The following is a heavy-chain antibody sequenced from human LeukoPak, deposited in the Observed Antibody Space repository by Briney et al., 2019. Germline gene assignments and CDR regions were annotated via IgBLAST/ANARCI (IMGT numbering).Heavy chain of an antibody. CDR2: INPNSGGT. CDR1: GYTFTGYY. Sequence: GASVKVSCKASGYTFTGYYMHWVRQAPGQGLEWMGWINPNSGGTNYAQKFQGWVTMTRDTSISTAYMELSSLRSEDTAVYYCARDSSEFRSLLFHWGQGTLVTVSS. J-gene: IGHJ1*01. D-gene: IGHD1-14*01. V-gene: IGHV1-2*04. CDR3: ARDSSEFRSLLFH.